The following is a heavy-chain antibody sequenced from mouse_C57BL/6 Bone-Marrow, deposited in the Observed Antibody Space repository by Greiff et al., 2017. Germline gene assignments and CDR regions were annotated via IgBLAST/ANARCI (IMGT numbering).Heavy chain of an antibody. CDR3: ASSSVVGYAMDF. V-gene: IGHV5-17*01. CDR2: ISSGSSTI. Sequence: EVKLMESGGGLVKPGGSLKLSCAASGFTFSDYGLHWVRQAPEKGLEWVAYISSGSSTIYYADTVKGRFTISRDNAKNTLFLQMTSLRSEDTAMYYCASSSVVGYAMDFCGQGTSVTVSS. D-gene: IGHD1-1*01. J-gene: IGHJ4*01. CDR1: GFTFSDYG.